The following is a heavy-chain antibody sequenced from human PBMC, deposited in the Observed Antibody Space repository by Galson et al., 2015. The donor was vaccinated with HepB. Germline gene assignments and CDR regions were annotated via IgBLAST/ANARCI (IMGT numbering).Heavy chain of an antibody. J-gene: IGHJ2*01. CDR1: GGSISSYY. V-gene: IGHV4-59*01. D-gene: IGHD4-17*01. Sequence: LSLTCTVSGGSISSYYWSWIRQPPGKGLEWIGYIYYSGSTNYNPSLKSRVTISVDTSKNQFSLKLSSVTAADTAVYYCARQVVDYGDPRYFDLWGRGTLVTVSS. CDR3: ARQVVDYGDPRYFDL. CDR2: IYYSGST.